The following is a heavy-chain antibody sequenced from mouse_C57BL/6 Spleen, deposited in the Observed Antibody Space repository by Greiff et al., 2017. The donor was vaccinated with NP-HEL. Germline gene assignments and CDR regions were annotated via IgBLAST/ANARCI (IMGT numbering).Heavy chain of an antibody. D-gene: IGHD2-4*01. V-gene: IGHV1-74*01. CDR1: GYTFTSYW. J-gene: IGHJ2*01. Sequence: QVQLQQPGAELVKPGASVKVSCKASGYTFTSYWMPWVHQGPGQGLDWFGRIHPSVSITNSIQHFKGKATLTVDNSSSKAYIQRSSLTSEDSAVYYWAIGDYADYWGQGTTRTGAS. CDR3: AIGDYADY. CDR2: IHPSVSIT.